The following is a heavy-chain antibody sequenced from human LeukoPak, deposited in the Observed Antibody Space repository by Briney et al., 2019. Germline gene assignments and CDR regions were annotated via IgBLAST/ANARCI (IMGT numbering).Heavy chain of an antibody. CDR3: ARHSGLRSPFDP. CDR2: IYSSGNT. J-gene: IGHJ5*02. V-gene: IGHV4-39*01. D-gene: IGHD3-3*01. CDR1: GGSISTANYY. Sequence: SETLSLTCTVSGGSISTANYYWGWIRQPPGRDLEWIGSIYSSGNTYYNPSLESRVTISVDTSKNQLSLKLTSATAADTSVYYCARHSGLRSPFDPWGQGTLVTVSS.